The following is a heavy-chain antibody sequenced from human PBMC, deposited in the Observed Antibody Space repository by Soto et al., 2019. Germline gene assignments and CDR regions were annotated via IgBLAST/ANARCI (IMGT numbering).Heavy chain of an antibody. CDR3: AHIRSFYDYVWGSYRYTGDWFDP. J-gene: IGHJ5*02. V-gene: IGHV2-5*01. Sequence: QITLKESGPTLVKPTQTLTLTCTFSGFSLSTSGVGVGWIRQPPGKALEWLALIYWNDDKRYSPSLKSRLTITKDTSKNQVVLTMTIMDPVDTATYYCAHIRSFYDYVWGSYRYTGDWFDPWGQGTLVTVSS. D-gene: IGHD3-16*02. CDR1: GFSLSTSGVG. CDR2: IYWNDDK.